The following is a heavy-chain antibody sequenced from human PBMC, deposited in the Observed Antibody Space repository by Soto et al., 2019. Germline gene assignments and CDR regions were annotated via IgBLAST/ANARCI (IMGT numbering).Heavy chain of an antibody. D-gene: IGHD5-18*01. CDR1: GYSFTSYW. J-gene: IGHJ3*01. Sequence: PGESLKISCKGSGYSFTSYWIVWVRQMPGKGLECMGIIYPADSDTRYSPSFQGQVTISADKSISTAYLQWNSLKASDTAIYYCARSREYSFGYKSPFDVWGQGTTVTVSS. V-gene: IGHV5-51*01. CDR2: IYPADSDT. CDR3: ARSREYSFGYKSPFDV.